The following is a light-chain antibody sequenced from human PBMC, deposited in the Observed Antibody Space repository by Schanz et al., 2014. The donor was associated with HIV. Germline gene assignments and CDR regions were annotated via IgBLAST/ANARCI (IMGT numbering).Light chain of an antibody. V-gene: IGLV2-8*01. J-gene: IGLJ3*02. CDR3: QSYDSGLSGWV. CDR1: SSDVGGYNH. Sequence: QSALTQPPSASGSPGQSVTISCTGTSSDVGGYNHVSWYQQHPGKAPKLMIYEVIKRPSGVPDRFSGSKSGNTASLTISGLQAEDEADYYCQSYDSGLSGWVFGGGTKVTVL. CDR2: EVI.